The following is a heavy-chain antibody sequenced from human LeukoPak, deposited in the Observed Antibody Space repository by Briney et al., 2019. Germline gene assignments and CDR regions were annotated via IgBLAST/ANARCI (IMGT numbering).Heavy chain of an antibody. CDR2: IIPIFGTA. CDR1: GGTFSSYA. J-gene: IGHJ6*03. Sequence: SVKVSCKASGGTFSSYAISWVRQAPGQGLEWMGGIIPIFGTANYAQKFQGRVTITADKSTSTAYMELSSLRSEGTAVYYCARSIAAAGIYYYYMDVWGKGTTVTISS. CDR3: ARSIAAAGIYYYYMDV. D-gene: IGHD6-13*01. V-gene: IGHV1-69*06.